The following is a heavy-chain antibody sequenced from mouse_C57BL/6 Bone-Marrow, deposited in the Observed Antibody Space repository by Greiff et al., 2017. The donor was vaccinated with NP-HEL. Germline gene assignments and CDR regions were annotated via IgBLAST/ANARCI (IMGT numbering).Heavy chain of an antibody. V-gene: IGHV1-69*01. J-gene: IGHJ3*01. Sequence: QVQLQQSGAELVMPGASVKLSCKASGYTFTSYWMHWVKQRPGQGLEWIGEIDPSDSYTNYNQKFKGKSTLTVDKSSSTAYMQLSSLTSEDSAVYYCARGRLLRSFAYWGQGTLVTVSA. CDR3: ARGRLLRSFAY. D-gene: IGHD1-1*01. CDR1: GYTFTSYW. CDR2: IDPSDSYT.